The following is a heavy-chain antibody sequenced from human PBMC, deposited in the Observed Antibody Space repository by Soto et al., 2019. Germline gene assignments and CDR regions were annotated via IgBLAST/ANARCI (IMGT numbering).Heavy chain of an antibody. J-gene: IGHJ6*02. CDR2: IYYSGST. V-gene: IGHV4-39*01. CDR3: ARRAYSSYYYYGMDV. D-gene: IGHD4-4*01. Sequence: PSETLSLTCTVSGGSISSSSYYWGWIRQPPGKGLEWIGSIYYSGSTYYNPSLKSRVTISVDTSKNQFSLKLSSVTAADTAVYYCARRAYSSYYYYGMDVWGQGTTVTVSS. CDR1: GGSISSSSYY.